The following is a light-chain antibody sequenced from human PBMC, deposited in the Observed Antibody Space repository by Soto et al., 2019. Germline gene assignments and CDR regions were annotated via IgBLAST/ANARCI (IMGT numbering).Light chain of an antibody. V-gene: IGKV3-15*01. CDR3: TQSNNWTRT. CDR1: QSVSSN. Sequence: EIVMAQSPATLSVSPLERATLSCRASQSVSSNLAWYQQKRCQAPRLLIYGASSRATGIPARFSGSGSGTEFTLKIGSLQSDDFPVYYCTQSNNWTRTFGQGTXVEI. CDR2: GAS. J-gene: IGKJ2*01.